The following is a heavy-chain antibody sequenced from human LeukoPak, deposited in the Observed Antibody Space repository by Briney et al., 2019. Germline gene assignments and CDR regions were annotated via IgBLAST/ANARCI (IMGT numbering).Heavy chain of an antibody. CDR1: GFTFSAYG. CDR2: ISNDGDNK. CDR3: ARDYGFFDY. D-gene: IGHD3-10*01. Sequence: SGGSLRLSCVASGFTFSAYGMQWVRQAPGKGLEWVAVISNDGDNKYYSNSVKGRFTISRDSSKNTLYLQMNSLRAEDTAVYYCARDYGFFDYWGQGTLVTVSS. J-gene: IGHJ4*02. V-gene: IGHV3-30*03.